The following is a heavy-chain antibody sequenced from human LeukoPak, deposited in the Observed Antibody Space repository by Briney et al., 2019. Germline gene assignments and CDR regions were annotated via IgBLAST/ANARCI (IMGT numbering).Heavy chain of an antibody. J-gene: IGHJ4*02. D-gene: IGHD6-13*01. CDR2: ISSGSSYI. CDR1: GFTFSSYA. CDR3: ARDKGITATGTNFDY. V-gene: IGHV3-21*01. Sequence: GGPLRLSCAASGFTFSSYAMSWVRQAPGKGLEWVSSISSGSSYIYYADSVKGRFTISRDNAKNSLYLQMNSLRAEDTAVYYCARDKGITATGTNFDYWGQGTLVTVSS.